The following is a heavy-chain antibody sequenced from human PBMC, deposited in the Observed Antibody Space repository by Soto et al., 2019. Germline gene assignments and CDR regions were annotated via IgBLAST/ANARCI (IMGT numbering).Heavy chain of an antibody. CDR1: GYTFTSYY. V-gene: IGHV1-46*03. CDR3: ARDGNVLRFLERSSYMDV. J-gene: IGHJ6*03. CDR2: INPSGGST. D-gene: IGHD3-3*01. Sequence: ASVKVSCKASGYTFTSYYMHWVRQAPGQGLEWMGIINPSGGSTSYAQKFQGRVTMTRDTSTSTVYMELSSLRSEDTAVYYCARDGNVLRFLERSSYMDVWGKGTTVTVSS.